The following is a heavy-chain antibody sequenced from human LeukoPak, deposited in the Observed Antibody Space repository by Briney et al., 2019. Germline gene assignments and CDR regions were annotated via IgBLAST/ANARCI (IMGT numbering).Heavy chain of an antibody. J-gene: IGHJ5*02. V-gene: IGHV1-8*01. CDR1: GYTFTSYD. CDR2: MNPSSGNT. CDR3: ARGAFTIFGVVIISWFDP. D-gene: IGHD3-3*01. Sequence: ASVKVSCKASGYTFTSYDINWVRQATGQGLEWMGWMNPSSGNTGYAQKFQGRVTMTRNTSISTAYMELSSLRSEDTAVYYCARGAFTIFGVVIISWFDPWGQGTLVTVSS.